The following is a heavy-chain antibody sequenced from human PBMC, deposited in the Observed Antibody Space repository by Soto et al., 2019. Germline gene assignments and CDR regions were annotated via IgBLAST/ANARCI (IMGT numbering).Heavy chain of an antibody. D-gene: IGHD3-10*01. J-gene: IGHJ6*02. CDR1: GFTFSGYA. Sequence: GGSLRLSCSASGFTFSGYARHSARLALGKGLQYVSSGSSNGGPRYYTDSVKGRFTISRDNSKNLLYRQMNSLIAENTAVYSWAKHGEGGPGGMDVSGQGTTVTVSS. V-gene: IGHV3-64D*06. CDR2: GSSNGGPR. CDR3: AKHGEGGPGGMDV.